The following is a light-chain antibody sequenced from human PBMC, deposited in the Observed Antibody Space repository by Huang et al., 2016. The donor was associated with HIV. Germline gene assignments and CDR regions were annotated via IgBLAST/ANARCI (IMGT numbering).Light chain of an antibody. J-gene: IGKJ1*01. CDR1: QTISTW. V-gene: IGKV1-5*03. Sequence: DIQMTQSPSTLSASVGDSVTITCRASQTISTWLAWYQQKPGKAPKLLISKASILESGVPSRFSGSGSGTDFTLTISSLQPDDFATYYCQQYNSYAWTFGQGTKVEIK. CDR2: KAS. CDR3: QQYNSYAWT.